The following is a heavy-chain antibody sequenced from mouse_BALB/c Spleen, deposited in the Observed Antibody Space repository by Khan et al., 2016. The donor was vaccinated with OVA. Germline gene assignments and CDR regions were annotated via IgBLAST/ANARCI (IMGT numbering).Heavy chain of an antibody. J-gene: IGHJ2*01. CDR3: ARTARIKY. CDR2: ISYSGST. V-gene: IGHV3-2*02. CDR1: GYSITSGYG. Sequence: EVQLKQSGPGLVKPSQSLSLTCTVTGYSITSGYGWNWIRQFPGNKLEWMGYISYSGSTNYNPSLKSRISITRDTSKNQFFLQVNSVTTEDTATYYWARTARIKYWGQGTTLTVSS. D-gene: IGHD1-2*01.